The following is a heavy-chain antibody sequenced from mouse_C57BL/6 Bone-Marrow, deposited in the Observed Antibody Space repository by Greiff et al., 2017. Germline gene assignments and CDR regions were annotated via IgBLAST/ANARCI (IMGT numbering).Heavy chain of an antibody. CDR1: GFNIKDDY. Sequence: EVQLQESGAELVRPGASVKLSCTASGFNIKDDYMHWVKQRPEQGLEWIGWIDPENGDTEYAAKFQGTATITADTSSNPAYLQLSSLTSEDTAVYYCTTCWLLGSDMDDWGQGTSVTVSS. CDR3: TTCWLLGSDMDD. V-gene: IGHV14-4*01. D-gene: IGHD2-3*01. CDR2: IDPENGDT. J-gene: IGHJ4*01.